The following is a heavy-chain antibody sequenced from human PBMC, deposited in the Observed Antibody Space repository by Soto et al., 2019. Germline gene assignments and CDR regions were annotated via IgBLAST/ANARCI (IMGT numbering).Heavy chain of an antibody. D-gene: IGHD3-16*01. CDR3: ARIARFGVAHNGRVNYYYGMDV. J-gene: IGHJ6*02. Sequence: QVTLKESGPVLVKPTETLTLTCTVSGFSLSNARMGVSWIRQPPGKALEWLAHIFSNDEKSYSTSLKSRLTISKDTSKSQVVLTMTNMDPVDTATYYCARIARFGVAHNGRVNYYYGMDVWGQGTTVTVSS. CDR1: GFSLSNARMG. CDR2: IFSNDEK. V-gene: IGHV2-26*01.